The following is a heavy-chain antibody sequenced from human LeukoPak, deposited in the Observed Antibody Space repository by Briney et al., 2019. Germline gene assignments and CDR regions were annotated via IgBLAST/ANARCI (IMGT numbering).Heavy chain of an antibody. V-gene: IGHV1-69*01. J-gene: IGHJ5*02. CDR1: GGTFSSYA. CDR2: IIPIFGTA. CDR3: ARDNYDFWSGRKLNWFDP. Sequence: SVKVFCKASGGTFSSYAISWVRQAPGQGLEWMGGIIPIFGTANYAQKFQGRVTITADESTSTAYMELSSLRSEDTAVYYCARDNYDFWSGRKLNWFDPWGQGTLVTVSS. D-gene: IGHD3-3*01.